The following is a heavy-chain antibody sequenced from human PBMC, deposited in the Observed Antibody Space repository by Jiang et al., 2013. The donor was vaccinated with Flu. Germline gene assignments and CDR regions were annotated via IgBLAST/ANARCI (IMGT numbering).Heavy chain of an antibody. CDR3: AREDHNRSDRYTSWGMDV. J-gene: IGHJ6*02. CDR1: DFPITSNFY. V-gene: IGHV4-38-2*02. CDR2: IHHYGHT. Sequence: LLKPSETLSLTRTVSDFPITSNFYWGWIRQPPGKGLEWIGSIHHYGHTYYNPSLNSRVTVSVDTSKNQFSLKLSSVTAADTAVYYCAREDHNRSDRYTSWGMDVVGEGTTVAVSS. D-gene: IGHD2-2*02.